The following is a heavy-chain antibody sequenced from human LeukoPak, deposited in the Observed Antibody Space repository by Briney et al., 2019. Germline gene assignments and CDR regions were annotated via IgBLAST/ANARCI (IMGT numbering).Heavy chain of an antibody. J-gene: IGHJ4*02. Sequence: GGSLRLSCAASGFTFSSYAMSWVRQAPGKGLEWVSAISGSGGSTYYADSVKGRFTISRDNSKNTLYLQMNSLRAEDTAVYYCANYQRWLQSPLDYWGQGTLVTVSS. V-gene: IGHV3-23*01. CDR3: ANYQRWLQSPLDY. CDR2: ISGSGGST. CDR1: GFTFSSYA. D-gene: IGHD5-24*01.